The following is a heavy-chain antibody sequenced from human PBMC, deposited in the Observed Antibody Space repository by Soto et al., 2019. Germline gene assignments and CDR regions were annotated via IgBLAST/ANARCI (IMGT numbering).Heavy chain of an antibody. D-gene: IGHD2-21*01. CDR3: ARDAGAALCGEDALDI. CDR1: GYSFSGYD. V-gene: IGHV1-18*04. Sequence: QGKLVQSGPEVKKPGASVKVSCTASGYSFSGYDITWVRQAPGQGLEWLGWVSTSIRSTMSAEKLQGRLTMTTDTSAASVYMERRGLTSDDTAVYYCARDAGAALCGEDALDIWGQGTMVSVSS. CDR2: VSTSIRST. J-gene: IGHJ3*02.